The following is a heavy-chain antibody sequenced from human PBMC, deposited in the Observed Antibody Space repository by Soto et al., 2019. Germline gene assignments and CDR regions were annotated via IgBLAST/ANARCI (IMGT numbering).Heavy chain of an antibody. J-gene: IGHJ4*02. CDR3: TRYYYESSGYYVY. Sequence: PGGSLRLSCTVSGFNFANYALTWVRQAPGKGLEWVGFIRGETNGGTADYAASLKGRITIPRDDSKSIAYLEINSLQTEDTAVYYCTRYYYESSGYYVYWGQGTLVTVS. D-gene: IGHD3-22*01. CDR2: IRGETNGGTA. CDR1: GFNFANYA. V-gene: IGHV3-49*04.